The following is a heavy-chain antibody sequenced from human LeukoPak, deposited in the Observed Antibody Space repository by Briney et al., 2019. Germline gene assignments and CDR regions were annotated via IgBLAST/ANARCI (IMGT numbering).Heavy chain of an antibody. CDR2: FDPEDGET. D-gene: IGHD3-22*01. Sequence: ASVKVSCKVSGYTLTELSMHWVRQAPGKGLEWMGGFDPEDGETIYAQKFQGRVTMTEDTSTDTAYMELSSLRSEDTAVYYCATDRRVYYYDSSGYYYVWFDPWGQGTLVTVSS. V-gene: IGHV1-24*01. CDR3: ATDRRVYYYDSSGYYYVWFDP. J-gene: IGHJ5*02. CDR1: GYTLTELS.